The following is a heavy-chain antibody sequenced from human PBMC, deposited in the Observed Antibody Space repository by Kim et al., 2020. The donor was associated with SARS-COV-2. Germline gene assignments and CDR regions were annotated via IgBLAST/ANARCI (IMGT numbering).Heavy chain of an antibody. CDR2: IKGRDDST. CDR3: VKGAWLDY. CDR1: GFNFGTFD. D-gene: IGHD3-16*01. J-gene: IGHJ4*02. Sequence: GGSLRLSCVASGFNFGTFDMSWVRQAPGKGLKWVSVIKGRDDSTYYAESVKGRFTVSRDSARNTLYLQMNSLRSDDTAIYYCVKGAWLDYWGLGTLVTVS. V-gene: IGHV3-23*01.